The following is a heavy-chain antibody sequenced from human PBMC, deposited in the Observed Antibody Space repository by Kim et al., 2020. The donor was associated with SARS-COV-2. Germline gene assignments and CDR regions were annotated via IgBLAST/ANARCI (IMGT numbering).Heavy chain of an antibody. CDR1: GYTFTSYG. V-gene: IGHV1-18*01. CDR2: ISAYNGNT. D-gene: IGHD2-8*01. J-gene: IGHJ6*02. CDR3: ARALYPTGDYYGMDV. Sequence: ASVKVSCKASGYTFTSYGISWVRQAPGQGLEWMGWISAYNGNTNYAQKLQGRVTMTTDTSTSTAYMELRSLRSDDTAVYYCARALYPTGDYYGMDVWGQGTTVTVSS.